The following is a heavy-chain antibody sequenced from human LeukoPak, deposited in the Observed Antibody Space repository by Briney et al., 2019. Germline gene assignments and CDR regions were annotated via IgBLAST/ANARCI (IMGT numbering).Heavy chain of an antibody. J-gene: IGHJ4*02. Sequence: SQTLSLTCTVSGGSISSYYWSWIRQPPGKGLEWIGYIYYSGSTNYNPSLKSRVTISVDTSKNQFSLKLNSVTAADTAVYYCARVSGYDWESFYDYWGQGTLVTVSS. CDR2: IYYSGST. CDR1: GGSISSYY. CDR3: ARVSGYDWESFYDY. V-gene: IGHV4-59*01. D-gene: IGHD5-12*01.